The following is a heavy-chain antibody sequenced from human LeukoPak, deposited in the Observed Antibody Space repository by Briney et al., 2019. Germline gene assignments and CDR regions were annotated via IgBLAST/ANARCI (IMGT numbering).Heavy chain of an antibody. J-gene: IGHJ3*01. CDR3: ARELTGDWALDF. Sequence: AGTLTLSCASPGFTVSSDGMSWGCRGPRKRLKRVSIIYGGGTTSYADSVKGRFTISRDHSKNTLYLQMNSLRAEDTAVYYCARELTGDWALDFWGQGTMVTVSS. CDR2: IYGGGTT. V-gene: IGHV3-53*01. CDR1: GFTVSSDG. D-gene: IGHD7-27*01.